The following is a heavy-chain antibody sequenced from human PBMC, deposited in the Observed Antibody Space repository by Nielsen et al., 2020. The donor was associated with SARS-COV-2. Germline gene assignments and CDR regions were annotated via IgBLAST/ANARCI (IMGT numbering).Heavy chain of an antibody. CDR1: GFTFSYYW. CDR3: AKEISGQDIVVVPAALFDY. CDR2: ISGSGGST. J-gene: IGHJ4*02. V-gene: IGHV3-23*01. Sequence: GESLKISCAASGFTFSYYWMSWVRQAPGKGLEWVSAISGSGGSTYYADSVKGRFTISRDNSKNTLYLQMNSLRAEDTAVYYCAKEISGQDIVVVPAALFDYWGQGTLVTVSS. D-gene: IGHD2-2*01.